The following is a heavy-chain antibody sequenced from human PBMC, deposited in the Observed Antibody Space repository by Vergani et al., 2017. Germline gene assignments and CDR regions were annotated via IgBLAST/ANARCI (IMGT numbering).Heavy chain of an antibody. CDR2: INPNSGGT. CDR1: GYTFTGYY. J-gene: IGHJ3*02. Sequence: QVQLVQSGAEVKKPGASVKVSCKASGYTFTGYYMHWVRQAPGQGLEWMGWINPNSGGTNYAQKIQGWVTMTRDTSISTAYMELSRLRSDDTAVYYCARDPVNGSGRGDGDAFDIWGQGTMVTVSS. D-gene: IGHD3-10*01. V-gene: IGHV1-2*04. CDR3: ARDPVNGSGRGDGDAFDI.